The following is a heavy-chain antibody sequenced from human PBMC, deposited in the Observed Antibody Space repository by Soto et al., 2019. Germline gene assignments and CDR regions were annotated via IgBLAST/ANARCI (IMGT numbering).Heavy chain of an antibody. Sequence: SVKVSCKASGGTFSSYAISWVRQAPGQGLEWMGGIIPIFGTANYAQKFHGWVTMTRDTSISTAYMELSRLRSDDTAVYYCARGYYYYYGMDVWGQGTTVTVSS. CDR1: GGTFSSYA. CDR2: IIPIFGTA. J-gene: IGHJ6*02. V-gene: IGHV1-69*05. CDR3: ARGYYYYYGMDV.